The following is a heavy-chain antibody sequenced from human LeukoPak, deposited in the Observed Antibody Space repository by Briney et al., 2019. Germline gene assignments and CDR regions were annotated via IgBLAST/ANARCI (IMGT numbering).Heavy chain of an antibody. V-gene: IGHV1-46*01. CDR2: INPSGGST. CDR3: ARGATKVTSVIHMDV. J-gene: IGHJ6*03. CDR1: GYTFTSYY. D-gene: IGHD4-17*01. Sequence: ASVKVSCKASGYTFTSYYMHWVRQAPGQGLEWMGIINPSGGSTSYAQKFQGRVTMTRDTSTSTVYMELSSLRSEDTAVYYCARGATKVTSVIHMDVWGKGTTVIVSS.